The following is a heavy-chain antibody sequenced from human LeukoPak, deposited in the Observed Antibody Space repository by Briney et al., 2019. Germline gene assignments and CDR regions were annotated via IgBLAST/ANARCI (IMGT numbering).Heavy chain of an antibody. J-gene: IGHJ4*02. CDR3: ARGQNHGSGSKGDFDY. D-gene: IGHD1-26*01. CDR1: GFTFSSYS. Sequence: GGSLRLSCAASGFTFSSYSMNWVRQAPGKGLEWVSSISSSSSYIYYADSVKGRFTISRDNAKNSLYLQMNSLRAEDTAVYYCARGQNHGSGSKGDFDYWGQGTLVTVSS. V-gene: IGHV3-21*01. CDR2: ISSSSSYI.